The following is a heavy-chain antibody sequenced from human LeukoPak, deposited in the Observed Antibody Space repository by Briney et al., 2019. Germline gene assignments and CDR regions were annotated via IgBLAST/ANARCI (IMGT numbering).Heavy chain of an antibody. V-gene: IGHV3-30*02. CDR3: GKDGAMVITTAGSSDY. D-gene: IGHD3-22*01. CDR2: IRYNGSNK. Sequence: GGSLRLSCAASGHLYTRCGMHCLRQAPGKGLEWVAFIRYNGSNKYYADSVKGRFTISRDNSKNTLYLQMNSLRAEDTAVYYCGKDGAMVITTAGSSDYWGQGTLVTVSS. J-gene: IGHJ4*02. CDR1: GHLYTRCG.